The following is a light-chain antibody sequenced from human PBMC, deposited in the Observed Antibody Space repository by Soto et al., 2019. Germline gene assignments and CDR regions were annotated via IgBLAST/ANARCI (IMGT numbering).Light chain of an antibody. CDR1: QSVSSN. J-gene: IGKJ2*01. Sequence: EVVMTQSPATLSVSPGERATLSCRASQSVSSNLAWYQQKPGQSPRLLIYGASTRATGIPARFSGSGSETEFTLTINSLQSEDVAVYFCQQYYMWPPVFGQGTKLQI. CDR3: QQYYMWPPV. CDR2: GAS. V-gene: IGKV3-15*01.